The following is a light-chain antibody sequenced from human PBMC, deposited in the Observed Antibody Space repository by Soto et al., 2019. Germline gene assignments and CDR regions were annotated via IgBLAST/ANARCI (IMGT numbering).Light chain of an antibody. CDR3: QQYGSSRWT. J-gene: IGKJ1*01. V-gene: IGKV3-20*01. CDR2: AAS. Sequence: EVVLTQSPGTLSLSPGERTTLSCRASQRISSSNLAWYQQKPGQAPRLLIYAASSRATGIPDRFSGSGSGTDFTLTISRLESEDFAVYYCQQYGSSRWTFGQGTKVEIK. CDR1: QRISSSN.